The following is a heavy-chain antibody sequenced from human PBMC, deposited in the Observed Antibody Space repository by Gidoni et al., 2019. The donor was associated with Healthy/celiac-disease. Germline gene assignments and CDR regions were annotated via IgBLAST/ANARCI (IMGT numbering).Heavy chain of an antibody. D-gene: IGHD6-13*01. Sequence: QVQLQQWGAGLLKPSETLSLTCAVYGGSFSGYCWSWIRQRPGKGLEWIGEINHSGSTNYNPSLKSRVTISVDTSKNQFSLKLSSVTAADTAVYYCARGRGYSSSWLPRPDAFDIWGQGTMVTVSS. CDR3: ARGRGYSSSWLPRPDAFDI. J-gene: IGHJ3*02. CDR1: GGSFSGYC. V-gene: IGHV4-34*01. CDR2: INHSGST.